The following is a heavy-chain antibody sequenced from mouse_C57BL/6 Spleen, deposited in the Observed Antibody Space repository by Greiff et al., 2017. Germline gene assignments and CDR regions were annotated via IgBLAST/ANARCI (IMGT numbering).Heavy chain of an antibody. CDR2: IDPEDGET. J-gene: IGHJ1*03. Sequence: EVKLQESGAELVKPGASVKLSCTASGFNIKDYYMHWVKQRTEQGLEWIGRIDPEDGETKYAPKFQGKATITADTSSNTAYLQLSSLTSEDTAVYYCARTPITTVVATDWYFDVWGTGTTVTVSS. V-gene: IGHV14-2*01. CDR1: GFNIKDYY. CDR3: ARTPITTVVATDWYFDV. D-gene: IGHD1-1*01.